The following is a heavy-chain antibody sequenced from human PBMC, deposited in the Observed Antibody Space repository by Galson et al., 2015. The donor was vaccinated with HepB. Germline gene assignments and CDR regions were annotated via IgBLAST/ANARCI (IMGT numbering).Heavy chain of an antibody. J-gene: IGHJ6*02. CDR2: ISSSSTTI. CDR3: ARDRTANWDYYYGMDV. V-gene: IGHV3-48*02. D-gene: IGHD7-27*01. CDR1: GFTFSTYG. Sequence: SLRLSCAASGFTFSTYGMNWVRQAPGRGLEWVSHISSSSTTIHYADSVKGRFTISRDNAKNSLYLQVNSLRDEDTAVYYCARDRTANWDYYYGMDVWGQGTTVTVSS.